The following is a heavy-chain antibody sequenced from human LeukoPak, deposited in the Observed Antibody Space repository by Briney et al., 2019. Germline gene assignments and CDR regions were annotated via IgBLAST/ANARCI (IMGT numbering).Heavy chain of an antibody. CDR1: GFTFSSYS. D-gene: IGHD2-8*01. CDR2: ISSSGSTI. CDR3: AKEAGGYCTNGVCYSLDY. Sequence: GGSLRLSCAASGFTFSSYSMNWVRQAPGKGLEWVSYISSSGSTIYYADSVKGRFTISRDNAKNSLYLQMNSLRAEDTAVYYCAKEAGGYCTNGVCYSLDYWGQGTLVTVSS. V-gene: IGHV3-48*04. J-gene: IGHJ4*02.